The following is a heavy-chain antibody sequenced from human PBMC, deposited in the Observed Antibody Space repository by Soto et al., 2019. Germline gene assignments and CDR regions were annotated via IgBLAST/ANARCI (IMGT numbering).Heavy chain of an antibody. D-gene: IGHD6-6*01. CDR3: ARSIAVPSSHIDH. CDR2: VYYTGST. CDR1: GGSMSGYY. Sequence: DTLSLTCRVSGGSMSGYYWSWIRQAPGKGLEWIGYVYYTGSTNYNPSLQSRVTISVDTSNKQFSLSLRLVTAADTAVYFCARSIAVPSSHIDHWGQGIRVTVSS. J-gene: IGHJ4*02. V-gene: IGHV4-59*01.